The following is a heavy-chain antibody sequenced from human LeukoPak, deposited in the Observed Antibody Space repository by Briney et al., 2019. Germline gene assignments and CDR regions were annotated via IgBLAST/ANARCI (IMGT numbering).Heavy chain of an antibody. CDR1: GFPFSTYG. J-gene: IGHJ4*02. D-gene: IGHD6-13*01. CDR3: AKDSGYTSSWYFGDY. CDR2: IRYDGSNK. Sequence: PGGSLRLSCAASGFPFSTYGMHWVRQAPGKGLEWVAFIRYDGSNKYYVDSVKGRFTISKDNSKNTLYLQMNSLRAEDTAVYYCAKDSGYTSSWYFGDYWGQGTLVTVSS. V-gene: IGHV3-30*02.